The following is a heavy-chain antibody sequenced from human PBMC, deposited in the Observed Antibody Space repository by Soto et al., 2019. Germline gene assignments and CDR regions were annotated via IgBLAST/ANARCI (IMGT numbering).Heavy chain of an antibody. CDR2: IYPSGST. CDR3: ARVKVDTAMVTFMDY. D-gene: IGHD5-18*01. CDR1: GSSISSGGYS. Sequence: PSETLSLTCAASGSSISSGGYSWRWIRQPPGKGLEWIGYIYPSGSTYYNTSLKSRVTISVDRSKNQFSLKLSSVTAADTAVYYCARVKVDTAMVTFMDYWGQGTLVTVSS. V-gene: IGHV4-30-2*01. J-gene: IGHJ4*02.